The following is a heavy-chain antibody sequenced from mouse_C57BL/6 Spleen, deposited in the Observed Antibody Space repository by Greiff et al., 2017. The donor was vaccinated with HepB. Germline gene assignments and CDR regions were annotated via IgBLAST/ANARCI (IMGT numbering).Heavy chain of an antibody. Sequence: DVKLQESGPGLVKPSQSLSLTCSVTGYSITSGYYWNWIRQFPGNKLEWMGYISYDGSNNYNPSLKNRISITRDTSKNQFFLKLNSVTTEDTATYYCARGDYDGHWYFDVWGTGTTVTVSS. J-gene: IGHJ1*03. D-gene: IGHD2-4*01. CDR1: GYSITSGYY. V-gene: IGHV3-6*01. CDR3: ARGDYDGHWYFDV. CDR2: ISYDGSN.